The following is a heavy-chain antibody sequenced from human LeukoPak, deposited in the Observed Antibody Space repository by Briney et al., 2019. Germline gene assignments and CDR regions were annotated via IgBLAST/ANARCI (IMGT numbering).Heavy chain of an antibody. D-gene: IGHD6-6*01. CDR2: ISAYNGNT. V-gene: IGHV1-18*01. Sequence: GASVKVSCKASGYTFTSYGISWVRQAPGQGLEWMGWISAYNGNTNYAQELQGRVTMTTDTSTSTAYMELRSLRSDDTAVYYCATIAARYSLRHASYGMDVWGQGTTVTVSS. J-gene: IGHJ6*02. CDR1: GYTFTSYG. CDR3: ATIAARYSLRHASYGMDV.